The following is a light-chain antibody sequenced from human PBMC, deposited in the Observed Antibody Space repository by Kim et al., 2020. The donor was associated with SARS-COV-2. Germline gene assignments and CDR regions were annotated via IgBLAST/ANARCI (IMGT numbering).Light chain of an antibody. V-gene: IGLV3-19*01. CDR2: GKN. CDR3: NSRDSSGNHLGV. J-gene: IGLJ3*02. CDR1: NLRSYY. Sequence: LVQTVRITCQEDNLRSYYSSWYQQKPGQAPVLVIYGKNNRPSGIPDRFSGSSSGNTASLTITGAQAEDEADYYCNSRDSSGNHLGVFGGGTKLTVL.